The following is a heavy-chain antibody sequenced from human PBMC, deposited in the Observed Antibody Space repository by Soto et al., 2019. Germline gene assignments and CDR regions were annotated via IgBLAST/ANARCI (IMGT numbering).Heavy chain of an antibody. Sequence: EVQLMESGGGLVQPGGSLRLSCAASGFTFSSYWMQWFRQAPGKGLVWVSRVNGDGSYTRYADSAKGRFTISRDNAKNTRYLQMNTLRDEDTAVYYCARERGPDYTDYSRQGTLVTVSS. CDR2: VNGDGSYT. CDR1: GFTFSSYW. J-gene: IGHJ4*02. D-gene: IGHD1-26*01. CDR3: ARERGPDYTDY. V-gene: IGHV3-74*01.